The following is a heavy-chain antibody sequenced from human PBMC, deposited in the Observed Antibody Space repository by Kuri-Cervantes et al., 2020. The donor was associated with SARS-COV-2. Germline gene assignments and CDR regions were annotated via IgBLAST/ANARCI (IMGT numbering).Heavy chain of an antibody. J-gene: IGHJ4*02. Sequence: GGSLRLSCAASGFTFSNAWMNWVRQAPGKGLEWVSAISGSGGSTYYADSVKGRFTISRDSSKNTLYLQMNSLRAEDTAVYYCAKYDGSGWYPFDYWGQGTLVTVSS. CDR1: GFTFSNAW. V-gene: IGHV3-23*01. D-gene: IGHD6-19*01. CDR3: AKYDGSGWYPFDY. CDR2: ISGSGGST.